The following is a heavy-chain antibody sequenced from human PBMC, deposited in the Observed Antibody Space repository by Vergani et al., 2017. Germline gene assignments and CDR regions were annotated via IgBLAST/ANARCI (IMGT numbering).Heavy chain of an antibody. J-gene: IGHJ5*02. CDR3: AHRPVGFGAIIDWFDP. CDR1: GFSLSTSGVG. D-gene: IGHD3-10*01. Sequence: QITLKESGPTLVKPTQTLTLTCTFSGFSLSTSGVGVGWIRQPPGKALEWLAHIYWNDDKRYSPSLKSRLTITKDTSKNQVFLTLTNMDPVDTATYYCAHRPVGFGAIIDWFDPWGQGTLVTVSS. V-gene: IGHV2-5*01. CDR2: IYWNDDK.